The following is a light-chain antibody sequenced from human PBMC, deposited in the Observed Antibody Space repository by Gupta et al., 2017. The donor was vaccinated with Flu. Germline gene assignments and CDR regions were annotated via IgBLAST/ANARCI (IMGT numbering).Light chain of an antibody. CDR1: QSVSSSS. J-gene: IGKJ5*01. V-gene: IGKV3-20*01. CDR3: QQYGSSSLT. Sequence: EIVLTQSPGTMSLSPGERATLSCGASQSVSSSSLAWYQQKPGQAPRLLIYDASTRATGIPDRFSGSGSGTEFTLTISRLEPEDFAVYYCQQYGSSSLTFGQGTQVEIK. CDR2: DAS.